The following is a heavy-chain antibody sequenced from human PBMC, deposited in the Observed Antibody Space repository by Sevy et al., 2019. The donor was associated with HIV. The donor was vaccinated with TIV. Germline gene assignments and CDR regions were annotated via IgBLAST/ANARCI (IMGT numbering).Heavy chain of an antibody. CDR1: GFTLSSYW. CDR2: IKQDGSVK. D-gene: IGHD3-22*01. Sequence: GGSLRLSCAASGFTLSSYWMSWVRQAPGKGLEWVANIKQDGSVKYYVDSVKGRFTISRDNAKNSLYLQMNSLRVEDTAAYYCARARAYYYDNSGYSFDYWGQGTLVTVSS. V-gene: IGHV3-7*01. J-gene: IGHJ4*02. CDR3: ARARAYYYDNSGYSFDY.